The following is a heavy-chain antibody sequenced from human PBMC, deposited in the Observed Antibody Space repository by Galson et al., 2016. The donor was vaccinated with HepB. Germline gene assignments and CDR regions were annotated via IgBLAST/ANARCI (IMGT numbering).Heavy chain of an antibody. CDR2: ILHSGRV. D-gene: IGHD6-25*01. V-gene: IGHV4-4*01. J-gene: IGHJ4*02. CDR3: ARQRRSGPRDY. CDR1: GASITSYDW. Sequence: LTCTVSGASITSYDWWRWVRQPPGRGLGWIGQILHSGRVNYTPSLGSRVTIPVDRSNNHFSLRLTSVTAAETARYSCARQRRSGPRDYWGQGMLVIVSS.